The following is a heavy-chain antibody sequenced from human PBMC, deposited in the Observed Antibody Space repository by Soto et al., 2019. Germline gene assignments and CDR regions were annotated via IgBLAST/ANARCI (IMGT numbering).Heavy chain of an antibody. CDR2: IYYSGST. CDR1: GGSISSSSYY. Sequence: SETLSLTCTVSGGSISSSSYYWGWIRQPPGKGLEWIGSIYYSGSTYYNPSLKSRVTISVDTSKNQFSLKLSSVTAADTAVYYCAMYPYCSGGSCYPNPFDYWGQGTLVTVSS. D-gene: IGHD2-15*01. V-gene: IGHV4-39*01. CDR3: AMYPYCSGGSCYPNPFDY. J-gene: IGHJ4*02.